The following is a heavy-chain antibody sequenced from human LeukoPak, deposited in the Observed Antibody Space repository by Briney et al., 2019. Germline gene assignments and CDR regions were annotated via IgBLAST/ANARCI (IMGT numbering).Heavy chain of an antibody. CDR1: GFTFSSYG. CDR2: ISYDGSNK. CDR3: AKATTFGELLSYDAFDI. J-gene: IGHJ3*02. V-gene: IGHV3-30*18. Sequence: GGSLRLSCEASGFTFSSYGMHWVRQAPGKGLEWVAVISYDGSNKYYADSVKGRFTISRDNSKNTLYLQMNSLRAEDTAVYYCAKATTFGELLSYDAFDIWGQGTMVTVSS. D-gene: IGHD3-10*01.